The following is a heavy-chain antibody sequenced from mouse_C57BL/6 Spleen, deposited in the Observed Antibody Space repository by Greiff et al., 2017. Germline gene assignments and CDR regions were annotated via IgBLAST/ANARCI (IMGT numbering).Heavy chain of an antibody. CDR3: ARDGKGYFDV. V-gene: IGHV1-69*01. Sequence: QVQLQQPGAELVMPGASVKLSCKASGYTFTSYWMHWVKQRPGQGLEWIGEIDPSDSYTNYNQKFKGKSTLTVDKSSSTAYMQLSSLTSEDSAVYYSARDGKGYFDVWGTGTTVTVSS. CDR1: GYTFTSYW. J-gene: IGHJ1*03. CDR2: IDPSDSYT. D-gene: IGHD2-1*01.